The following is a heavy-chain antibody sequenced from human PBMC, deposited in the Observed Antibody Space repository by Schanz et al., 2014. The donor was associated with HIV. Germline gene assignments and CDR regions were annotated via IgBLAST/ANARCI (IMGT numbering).Heavy chain of an antibody. D-gene: IGHD3-22*01. CDR3: VRVANYDGDDYYQRSHFDL. V-gene: IGHV1-69*01. J-gene: IGHJ4*02. CDR1: GYTFTDYY. Sequence: VQLVQSGAEVKKPGASVKVSCKASGYTFTDYYIHWVRQSPRHGLEWLGLIMPKFGTENYAQKYQGRVTLTADATTAYMDLSSLKFEDTAVYYCVRVANYDGDDYYQRSHFDLWGQGTLVTVSS. CDR2: IMPKFGTE.